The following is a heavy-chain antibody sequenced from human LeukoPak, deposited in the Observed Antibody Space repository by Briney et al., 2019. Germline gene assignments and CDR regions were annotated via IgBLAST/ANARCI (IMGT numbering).Heavy chain of an antibody. J-gene: IGHJ6*02. V-gene: IGHV4-34*01. CDR2: INHSGST. D-gene: IGHD6-19*01. Sequence: SETLSLTCAVYGGSFSGYYWSWIRQPPGKGLEWIGEINHSGSTNYNPSLKSRVTISVDTSKNQFSRKLSSVTAADTAVYYCARFTGSSGWWYYYGMDVWGQGTTVTVSS. CDR1: GGSFSGYY. CDR3: ARFTGSSGWWYYYGMDV.